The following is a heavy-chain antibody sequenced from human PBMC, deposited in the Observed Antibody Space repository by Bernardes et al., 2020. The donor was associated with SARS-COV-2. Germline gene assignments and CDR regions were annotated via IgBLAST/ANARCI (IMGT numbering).Heavy chain of an antibody. CDR1: GYTFTGYY. D-gene: IGHD5-18*01. J-gene: IGHJ4*01. Sequence: ASMKVSCKASGYTFTGYYMHWVRQAPGQGLEWMGWINPNSGGTNYAQKFQGRVTMTRDTSISTAYMELSRLRSDDTAVYYCARRGDSDGPEFDYWGHGTLVTGSS. CDR2: INPNSGGT. V-gene: IGHV1-2*02. CDR3: ARRGDSDGPEFDY.